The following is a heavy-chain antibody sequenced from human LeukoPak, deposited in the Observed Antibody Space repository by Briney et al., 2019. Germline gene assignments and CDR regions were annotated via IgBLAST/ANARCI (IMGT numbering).Heavy chain of an antibody. CDR1: GYTFTSYG. D-gene: IGHD3-22*01. J-gene: IGHJ4*02. V-gene: IGHV1-18*01. CDR2: ISTYNGNT. Sequence: ASVKVSCKASGYTFTSYGISWVRQAPGQGLEWMGWISTYNGNTNYAQKLQGRVTMTTDTSTSTAYMELRSLRSDDTAVYYCAITYDSSGYYYYWGQGTLVTVSS. CDR3: AITYDSSGYYYY.